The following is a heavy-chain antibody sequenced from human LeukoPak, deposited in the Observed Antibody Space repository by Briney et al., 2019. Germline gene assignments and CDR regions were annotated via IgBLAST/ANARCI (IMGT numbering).Heavy chain of an antibody. Sequence: GESLKISCKASGYSFTRYWISWVRQMPGKGLQWMGRIDPSGSYTNYSPSFQGHVTISADKSISTAYLQWSSLKASDTAMYYCARLYQWSDYWGRGTLVTVSS. D-gene: IGHD6-19*01. CDR3: ARLYQWSDY. CDR1: GYSFTRYW. CDR2: IDPSGSYT. V-gene: IGHV5-10-1*01. J-gene: IGHJ4*02.